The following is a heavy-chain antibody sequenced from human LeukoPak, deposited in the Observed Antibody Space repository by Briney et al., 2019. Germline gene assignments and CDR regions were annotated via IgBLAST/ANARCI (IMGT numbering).Heavy chain of an antibody. Sequence: TGGSLRLSCAASGFTFSSYAMSWVRQAPGKGLEWVSAISGSGGSTYYADSVKGRFTISRDNSKNTLYLQMNSLRAEDTAVYYCARHTAMAVVGHDAFDRWGQGTMVTVAP. J-gene: IGHJ3*02. D-gene: IGHD6-19*01. CDR1: GFTFSSYA. CDR3: ARHTAMAVVGHDAFDR. CDR2: ISGSGGST. V-gene: IGHV3-23*01.